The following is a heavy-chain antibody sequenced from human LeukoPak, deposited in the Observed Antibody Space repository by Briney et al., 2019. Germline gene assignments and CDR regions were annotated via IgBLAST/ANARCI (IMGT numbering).Heavy chain of an antibody. CDR3: ARGGYSSSRHAFDI. CDR2: TFYRSKWYN. V-gene: IGHV6-1*01. CDR1: GDSVSSNSAA. Sequence: SQTLSLTCAISGDSVSSNSAAWNWIRQSPSRGLEWLGRTFYRSKWYNDYAVSVKSRITINPDTSKNQFSLHLNSVTPEDTAVYYCARGGYSSSRHAFDIWGQGTMVTVSS. J-gene: IGHJ3*02. D-gene: IGHD6-13*01.